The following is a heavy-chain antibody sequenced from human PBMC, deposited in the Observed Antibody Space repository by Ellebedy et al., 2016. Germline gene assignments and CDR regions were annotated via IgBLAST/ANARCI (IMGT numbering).Heavy chain of an antibody. Sequence: GESLKISXTASGFTFSNYVMSWVRQAPGKGLKWVSGISRTDDSTYYADSVKGRFTISRDDPKSTLYLQMNNLRAEDTAVYYCAKDRDDAGDFVFDSWGQGTLVTVSS. J-gene: IGHJ4*02. CDR3: AKDRDDAGDFVFDS. CDR1: GFTFSNYV. V-gene: IGHV3-23*01. D-gene: IGHD2-21*01. CDR2: ISRTDDST.